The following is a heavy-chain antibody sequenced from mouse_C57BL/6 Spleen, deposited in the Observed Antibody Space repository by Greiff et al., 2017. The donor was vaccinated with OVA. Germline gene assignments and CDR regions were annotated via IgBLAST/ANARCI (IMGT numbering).Heavy chain of an antibody. V-gene: IGHV2-2*01. CDR1: GFSLTSYG. J-gene: IGHJ1*03. CDR2: IWSGGST. Sequence: VQLQESGPGLVQPSQSLSITCTVSGFSLTSYGVHWVRQSPGKGLEWLGVIWSGGSTDYNAAFISRLSISKDNSKSQVFFKMNSLQADDTAIYYCARFYDYDGWYFDVWGTGTTVTVSS. D-gene: IGHD2-4*01. CDR3: ARFYDYDGWYFDV.